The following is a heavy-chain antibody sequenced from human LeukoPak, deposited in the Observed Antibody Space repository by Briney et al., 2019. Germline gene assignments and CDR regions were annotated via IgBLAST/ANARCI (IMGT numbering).Heavy chain of an antibody. CDR2: ISSSSGTI. D-gene: IGHD3-22*01. V-gene: IGHV3-48*01. CDR1: GFTFSSYS. Sequence: GGSLRLSCAASGFTFSSYSMNWVRQAPGKGLEWVSYISSSSGTIYYADSVKGRFTISRDNAKNSLYLQMNSLRAEDTAVYYCARDLGYYYDSSGPLDYWGQGTLVTVSS. J-gene: IGHJ4*02. CDR3: ARDLGYYYDSSGPLDY.